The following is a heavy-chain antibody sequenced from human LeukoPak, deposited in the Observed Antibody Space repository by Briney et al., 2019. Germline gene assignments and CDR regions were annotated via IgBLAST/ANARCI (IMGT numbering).Heavy chain of an antibody. CDR1: SLLHYTSY. J-gene: IGHJ4*02. CDR2: ISSSASAV. V-gene: IGHV3-48*01. Sequence: PGGSLSLSCSAWSLLHYTSYIRWARRAPGKGLEWVANISSSASAVFYVDSVKGRFSISRDNAKNALYLQMNFLRAEDTADYYCAKWHDSGRYLDSWGQGTLVTVSS. CDR3: AKWHDSGRYLDS. D-gene: IGHD3-9*01.